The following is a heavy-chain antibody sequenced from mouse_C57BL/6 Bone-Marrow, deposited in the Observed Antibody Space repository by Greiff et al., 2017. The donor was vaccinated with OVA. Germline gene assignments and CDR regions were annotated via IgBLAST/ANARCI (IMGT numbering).Heavy chain of an antibody. J-gene: IGHJ2*01. CDR3: AREVITTVGSDY. CDR2: IYPGDGDT. D-gene: IGHD1-1*01. Sequence: QVQLKESGAELVKPGASVKISCKASGYAFSSYWMNWVKQRPGKGLEWIGQIYPGDGDTNYNGKFKGKATLTADKSSSTAYMQRSILTSEDSAVYFCAREVITTVGSDYWGKGTTLTVSS. V-gene: IGHV1-80*01. CDR1: GYAFSSYW.